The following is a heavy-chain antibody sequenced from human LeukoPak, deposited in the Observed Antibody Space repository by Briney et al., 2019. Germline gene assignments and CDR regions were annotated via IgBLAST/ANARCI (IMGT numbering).Heavy chain of an antibody. V-gene: IGHV4-59*01. CDR1: GGSISNYY. J-gene: IGHJ5*02. CDR3: ARVGAKKNWFDP. CDR2: IYYSGST. Sequence: SETLSLTCTVSGGSISNYYWSWIRQPPGKGLEWIGYIYYSGSTNYNPSLKSRVTISVDTSKNHFSLKLTSVTAADTAVYYRARVGAKKNWFDPWGQGTLVTVSS. D-gene: IGHD1-26*01.